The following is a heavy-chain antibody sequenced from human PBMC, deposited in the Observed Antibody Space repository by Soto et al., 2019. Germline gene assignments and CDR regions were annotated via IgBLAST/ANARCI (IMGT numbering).Heavy chain of an antibody. CDR1: GDAIAGYY. V-gene: IGHV4-59*01. J-gene: IGHJ6*02. D-gene: IGHD1-26*01. CDR2: IYNRGST. Sequence: SETLSLTCSVSGDAIAGYYCSCSRHSPGKGLEWIGDIYNRGSTNYNPSLKRRVTISADTSKNQLSLRLTSVTAADTAVYYCVKLGPGYYYGMDVWGQGTTVTVSS. CDR3: VKLGPGYYYGMDV.